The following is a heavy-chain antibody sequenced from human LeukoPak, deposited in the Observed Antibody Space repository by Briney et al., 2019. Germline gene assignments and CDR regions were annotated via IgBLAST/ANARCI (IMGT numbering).Heavy chain of an antibody. CDR3: TRVGYCATTSCRTAFDI. CDR1: GFTFSNHW. CDR2: INTDGSST. J-gene: IGHJ3*02. D-gene: IGHD2-2*01. V-gene: IGHV3-74*01. Sequence: GGSLRLSCAASGFTFSNHWMHWVRQAPGKGLVWVSRINTDGSSTSYADSVKGRFTISRDNAKNTLYLQMNSLRAEDTAVYFCTRVGYCATTSCRTAFDIWGQGTMVTVSS.